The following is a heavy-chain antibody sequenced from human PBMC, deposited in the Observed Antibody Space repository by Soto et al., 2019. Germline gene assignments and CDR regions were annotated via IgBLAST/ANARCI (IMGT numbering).Heavy chain of an antibody. CDR1: GFTFSSYG. V-gene: IGHV3-33*01. J-gene: IGHJ4*02. Sequence: VQLVESGGGVVQPGRSLRLSCAASGFTFSSYGMHWVRQAPGKGLEWVAVIWYDGSNKYYADSVKGRFTISRDNSKNTLELQMNSLSAEDTAVYYCARYGDYGDDFDYWGQGTLVTVSS. CDR2: IWYDGSNK. D-gene: IGHD4-17*01. CDR3: ARYGDYGDDFDY.